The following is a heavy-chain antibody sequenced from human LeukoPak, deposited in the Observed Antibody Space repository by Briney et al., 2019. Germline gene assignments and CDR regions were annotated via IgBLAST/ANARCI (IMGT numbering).Heavy chain of an antibody. D-gene: IGHD6-19*01. CDR2: FKSKTDGGTT. J-gene: IGHJ4*02. V-gene: IGHV3-15*01. CDR1: GFTFSNAW. CDR3: TRDFSLSSGWYSFIDY. Sequence: GGSLRLSCAASGFTFSNAWMSWVRQAPGKGLEWVGRFKSKTDGGTTDYAAPVKGRFTISRDDSKNTLYLQMDSLRAEDTAVYYCTRDFSLSSGWYSFIDYWGQGTLVTVSS.